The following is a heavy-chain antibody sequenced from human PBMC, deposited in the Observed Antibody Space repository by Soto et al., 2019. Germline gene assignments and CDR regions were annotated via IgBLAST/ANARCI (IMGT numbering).Heavy chain of an antibody. CDR1: GFTFSNAW. D-gene: IGHD4-4*01. CDR3: LGTVTTSHPYSWFDP. Sequence: EVQLVESGGGLVKPVGSLRLSCAASGFTFSNAWLNWVRQAPGKGLEWVGRIKSKTDGGTTDYAAPVKGRFTISRDDSKNTLYLQMNSLKTEDTAVYYCLGTVTTSHPYSWFDPWGQGTLVTVSS. J-gene: IGHJ5*02. V-gene: IGHV3-15*07. CDR2: IKSKTDGGTT.